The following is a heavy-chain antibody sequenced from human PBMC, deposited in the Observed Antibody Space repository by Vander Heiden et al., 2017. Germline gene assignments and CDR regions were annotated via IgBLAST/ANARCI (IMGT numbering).Heavy chain of an antibody. CDR3: VRDFSYGFDI. Sequence: CSSSGYTFSNPCMNWHRQAPGKGLECVSYMGDRSHNIYYADSVKGRFTISRDNGTNSLYLQMISQRAEDTAVYFCVRDFSYGFDIWGQGTMVTASS. CDR1: GYTFSNPC. V-gene: IGHV3-48*01. J-gene: IGHJ3*02. D-gene: IGHD3-16*01. CDR2: MGDRSHNI.